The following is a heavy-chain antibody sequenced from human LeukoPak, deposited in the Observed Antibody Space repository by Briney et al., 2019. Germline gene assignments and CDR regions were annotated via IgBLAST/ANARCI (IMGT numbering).Heavy chain of an antibody. CDR2: ISSSGSTI. D-gene: IGHD3-10*01. CDR1: GFTFSSYE. V-gene: IGHV3-48*03. CDR3: ARDLWVRGDRYGMDV. Sequence: PGGSLRLSCAASGFTFSSYEMKWVRQAPGKGLEWVSYISSSGSTIYYADSVKGRFTISRDNAKNSLYLQMNSLRAEDTAVYYCARDLWVRGDRYGMDVWGKGTTVTVSS. J-gene: IGHJ6*04.